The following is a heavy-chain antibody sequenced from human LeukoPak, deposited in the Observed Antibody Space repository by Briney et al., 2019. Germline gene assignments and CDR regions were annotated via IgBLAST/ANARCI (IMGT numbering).Heavy chain of an antibody. V-gene: IGHV3-11*05. D-gene: IGHD3-10*01. CDR2: ISRSSTYT. CDR3: AKVEGSGSHPEYFDY. CDR1: GFTFSDYY. Sequence: GSLRFSCAASGFTFSDYYRSWIRQAPGKGLEWVSYISRSSTYTNYADSVKGRFSISRDNSKNTLYLQINNLRAEDTAVYYCAKVEGSGSHPEYFDYWGQGTRVTVSS. J-gene: IGHJ4*02.